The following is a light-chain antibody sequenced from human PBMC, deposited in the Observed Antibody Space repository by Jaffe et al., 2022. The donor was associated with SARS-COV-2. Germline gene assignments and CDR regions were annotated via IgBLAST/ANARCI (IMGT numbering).Light chain of an antibody. CDR1: SSDVGAYNY. Sequence: QSALTQPASVSGSPGQSITISCTGTSSDVGAYNYVSWFQQHPGRAPQLLIYEVSNRPSGVPNRFSGSKSGNTASLIISGLQAEDEADYYCSSYTSSSTLVFGTGTTVTVL. J-gene: IGLJ1*01. CDR2: EVS. V-gene: IGLV2-14*01. CDR3: SSYTSSSTLV.